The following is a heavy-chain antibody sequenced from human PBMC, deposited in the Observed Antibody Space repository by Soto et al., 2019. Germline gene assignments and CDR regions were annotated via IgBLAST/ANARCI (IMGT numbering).Heavy chain of an antibody. V-gene: IGHV4-31*03. CDR1: GDSISNGAYY. CDR3: ARVRRTEGHLDYCYFDV. Sequence: QVQLQESGPGLVKPSQTLSLTCTVSGDSISNGAYYWTWIRQLPGKGLEWIGYIYYSGSTYYIPSLPGRVTISVDTSQNQFSLKLTSVTAEDTAGYYCARVRRTEGHLDYCYFDVWGHGTLVTVSS. CDR2: IYYSGST. D-gene: IGHD1-1*01. J-gene: IGHJ2*01.